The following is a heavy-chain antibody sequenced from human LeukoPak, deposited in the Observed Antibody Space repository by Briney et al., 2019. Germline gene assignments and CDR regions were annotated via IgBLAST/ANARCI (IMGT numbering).Heavy chain of an antibody. Sequence: GGSLRLSCAASGFTFDDFAMHWVRQAPGKGLEWVTLISGDGTSIYYADSVKGRFTSSRDNTKNSLYLQMNSLRTEDTALYYCVRSITAAGHFDYWGQGTLVTVSS. CDR1: GFTFDDFA. J-gene: IGHJ4*02. CDR3: VRSITAAGHFDY. CDR2: ISGDGTSI. V-gene: IGHV3-43*02. D-gene: IGHD6-13*01.